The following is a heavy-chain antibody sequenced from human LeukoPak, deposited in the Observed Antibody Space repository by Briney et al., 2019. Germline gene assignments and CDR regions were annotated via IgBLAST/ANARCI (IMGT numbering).Heavy chain of an antibody. Sequence: GGSLRLSCAASGFTFSSYAMSWVRQAPGKGLEWVSAISGSGGSTYYADSVKGRFTISRDNSKNTLYLQMNSLRAEDTAVYYCAKDQKRLVPAAIPYWFDPWGQGTLVTVSS. J-gene: IGHJ5*02. CDR1: GFTFSSYA. V-gene: IGHV3-23*01. CDR2: ISGSGGST. D-gene: IGHD2-2*02. CDR3: AKDQKRLVPAAIPYWFDP.